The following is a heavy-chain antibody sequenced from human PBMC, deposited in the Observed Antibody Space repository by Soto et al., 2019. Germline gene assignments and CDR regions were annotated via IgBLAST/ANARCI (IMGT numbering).Heavy chain of an antibody. V-gene: IGHV3-30-3*01. CDR1: VFTFSSYA. D-gene: IGHD6-19*01. CDR2: ISYDGSNK. J-gene: IGHJ4*02. CDR3: ARDGGVGSGWYADY. Sequence: GWSLRLSCSASVFTFSSYAMHWFRQAPGKGLEWVAVISYDGSNKYYADSVKGRFTISRDNSKNTLYLQMNSLRAEDTAVYYCARDGGVGSGWYADYWGQGTLVTVSS.